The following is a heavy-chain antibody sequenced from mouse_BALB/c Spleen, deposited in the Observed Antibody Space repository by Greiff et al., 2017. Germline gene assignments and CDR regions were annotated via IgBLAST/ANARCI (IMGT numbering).Heavy chain of an antibody. Sequence: ESGPGLVAPSQSLSITCTVSGFSLTSYDISWIRQPPGKGLEWLGVIWTGGGTNYNSAFMSRLSISKDNSKSQVFLKMNSLQTDDTAIYYCVRAMIKGYAMDYWGQGTSVTVSS. J-gene: IGHJ4*01. V-gene: IGHV2-9-2*01. CDR3: VRAMIKGYAMDY. CDR1: GFSLTSYD. CDR2: IWTGGGT. D-gene: IGHD2-4*01.